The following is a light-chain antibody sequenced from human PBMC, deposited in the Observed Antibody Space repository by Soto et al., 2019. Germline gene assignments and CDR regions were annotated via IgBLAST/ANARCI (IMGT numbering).Light chain of an antibody. J-gene: IGLJ2*01. V-gene: IGLV2-14*01. CDR1: NSDVGGYNY. CDR2: DVS. CDR3: SSYTSSNTVGV. Sequence: QSALTQPASVSGSPGQSITISCTGTNSDVGGYNYVSWYQQHPGKVPKLMIYDVSNRPSGVSNRFSGSKSGNMASLTISGLQAEDEADYYCSSYTSSNTVGVFGGGTKLTVL.